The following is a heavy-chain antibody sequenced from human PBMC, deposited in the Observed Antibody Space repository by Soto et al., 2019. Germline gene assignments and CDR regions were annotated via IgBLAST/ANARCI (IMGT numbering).Heavy chain of an antibody. V-gene: IGHV3-48*02. CDR1: GFTFGSYS. Sequence: GGSLRLSCAASGFTFGSYSMNWVSQAPGKGLQWVSYISRSSTSIYYSDSVKGRFTISRDNAKNSLYLQMNTLTDDDTAVYYCARAATSLGYCSSTSCYEFDYWGQGTLVTVSS. CDR2: ISRSSTSI. D-gene: IGHD2-2*01. J-gene: IGHJ4*02. CDR3: ARAATSLGYCSSTSCYEFDY.